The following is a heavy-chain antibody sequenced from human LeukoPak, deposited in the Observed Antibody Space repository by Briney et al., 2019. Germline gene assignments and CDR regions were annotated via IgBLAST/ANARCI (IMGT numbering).Heavy chain of an antibody. CDR1: GFTFSSYG. Sequence: PGRSLRLSCAASGFTFSSYGMHWVRQAPGKGPEWVAVISYDGSNKYYADSVKGRFTISRDNSKNTLYLQMNSLRAEDTAVYYCAKDPYDSSGYYFPGAFDIWGQGTMVTVSS. D-gene: IGHD3-22*01. CDR3: AKDPYDSSGYYFPGAFDI. V-gene: IGHV3-30*18. J-gene: IGHJ3*02. CDR2: ISYDGSNK.